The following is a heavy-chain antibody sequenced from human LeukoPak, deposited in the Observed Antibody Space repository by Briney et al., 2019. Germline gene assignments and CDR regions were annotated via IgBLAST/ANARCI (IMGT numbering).Heavy chain of an antibody. CDR3: ARRYCSSTSCLGHNWFDP. D-gene: IGHD2-2*01. CDR1: GYTFTRSW. V-gene: IGHV5-51*01. J-gene: IGHJ5*02. CDR2: IYPGDSDT. Sequence: GESLKISCKASGYTFTRSWIGWVRQMPGKGLESMGIIYPGDSDTRYSPSFQGQVTISADKSISTAYLQWSSLKASDSAMYYCARRYCSSTSCLGHNWFDPWGQGTLVTVSS.